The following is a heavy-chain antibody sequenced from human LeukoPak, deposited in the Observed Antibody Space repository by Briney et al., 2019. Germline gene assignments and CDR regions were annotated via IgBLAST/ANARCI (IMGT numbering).Heavy chain of an antibody. CDR3: ARWNNDVLTGYYDSFDY. Sequence: SETLSLTCSVSGGSISSGPYYWGWIRQPAGKGLEWIGRSYPSGATNYNPSLKSRVTISIDTSATQFSLKLNSVTAADTAVYFCARWNNDVLTGYYDSFDYWGQGILVTVSS. J-gene: IGHJ4*02. V-gene: IGHV4-61*02. D-gene: IGHD3-9*01. CDR1: GGSISSGPYY. CDR2: SYPSGAT.